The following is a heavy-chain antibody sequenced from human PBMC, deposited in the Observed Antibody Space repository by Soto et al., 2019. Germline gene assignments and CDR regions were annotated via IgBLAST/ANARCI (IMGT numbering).Heavy chain of an antibody. Sequence: LTCTVSGASISTYYWSWIRQPPGKGLEWIGYIYNSGSTNQNPSLKSRVSISIDTSRNQFSLRLRSVTAADTAVYYCARTEYDKTGHDYWGQGTLVTVSS. CDR2: IYNSGST. J-gene: IGHJ4*02. D-gene: IGHD3-22*01. V-gene: IGHV4-59*01. CDR1: GASISTYY. CDR3: ARTEYDKTGHDY.